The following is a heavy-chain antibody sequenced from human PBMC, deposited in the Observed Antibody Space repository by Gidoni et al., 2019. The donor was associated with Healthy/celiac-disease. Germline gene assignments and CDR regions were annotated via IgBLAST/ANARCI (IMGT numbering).Heavy chain of an antibody. CDR3: AKLSVVVVAATNY. Sequence: EVPLLASGGGLVQPGGSLRRPCAASGFTFSSYAMSWVRQAPGKGLEWVSAISGSGGSTYYADSVKGRFTISRDNSKNTLYLQMNSLRAEDTAVYYCAKLSVVVVAATNYWGQGTLVTVSS. V-gene: IGHV3-23*01. CDR1: GFTFSSYA. CDR2: ISGSGGST. D-gene: IGHD2-15*01. J-gene: IGHJ4*02.